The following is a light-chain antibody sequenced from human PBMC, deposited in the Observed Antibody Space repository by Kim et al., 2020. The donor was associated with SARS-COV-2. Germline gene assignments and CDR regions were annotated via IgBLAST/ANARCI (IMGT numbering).Light chain of an antibody. CDR1: TSNIGKNF. Sequence: GQRVTISCSGSTSNIGKNFVAWYQQLPGTAPKLLIYDNEQRPSGIPARFSGSKSGTSATLGITGLQTGDEGDYSCGTWDSSLRTTVFGGGTQLTVL. CDR3: GTWDSSLRTTV. CDR2: DNE. J-gene: IGLJ7*01. V-gene: IGLV1-51*01.